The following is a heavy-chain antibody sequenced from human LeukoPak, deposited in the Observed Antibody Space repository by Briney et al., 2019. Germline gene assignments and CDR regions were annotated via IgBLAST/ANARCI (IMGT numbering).Heavy chain of an antibody. CDR2: ISRSGGNT. V-gene: IGHV3-64*01. CDR1: GFTISRSS. J-gene: IGHJ6*04. D-gene: IGHD5-18*01. CDR3: ARDTALTV. Sequence: PGGSLRLSCAASGFTISRSSMHWVRQAPGKGLEFVSAISRSGGNTYYANSVKGRFTISRDNSKNTLYLQMNSLRAEDTAVYYCARDTALTVWGKGTTVTVSS.